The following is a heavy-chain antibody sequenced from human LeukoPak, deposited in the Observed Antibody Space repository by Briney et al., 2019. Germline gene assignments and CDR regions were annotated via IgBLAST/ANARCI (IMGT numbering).Heavy chain of an antibody. CDR3: ARGVGEDPYCYYGMDV. D-gene: IGHD3-16*01. CDR2: ISSSSSTI. J-gene: IGHJ6*02. V-gene: IGHV3-48*01. Sequence: GGSLRLSCAASGFTFSSYSMNWVRQAPGKGLEWVSYISSSSSTIYYADSVKGRFTISRDNAKNSLYLQMNSLRAEDTAVYYCARGVGEDPYCYYGMDVWGQGTTVTVSS. CDR1: GFTFSSYS.